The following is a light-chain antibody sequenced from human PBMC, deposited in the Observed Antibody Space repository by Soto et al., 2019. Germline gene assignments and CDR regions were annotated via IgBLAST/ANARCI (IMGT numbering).Light chain of an antibody. V-gene: IGLV2-23*01. CDR2: EGI. CDR1: SSDIGTYNL. J-gene: IGLJ1*01. Sequence: QSALTQPASVSGSPGQLITISCTGTSSDIGTYNLVSWYQHYPGKAPKLMIYEGIKRPSGVSNRFSGSKSGNTAFLTISGLQAEDEADYYCCSYAGSGTDNYVFGSGTKLTVL. CDR3: CSYAGSGTDNYV.